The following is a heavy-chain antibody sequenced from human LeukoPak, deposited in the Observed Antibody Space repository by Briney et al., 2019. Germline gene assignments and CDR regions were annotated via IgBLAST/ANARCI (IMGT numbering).Heavy chain of an antibody. CDR1: GYTFTSYG. CDR3: ARAVTIFGVVATYYFDY. J-gene: IGHJ4*02. V-gene: IGHV1-18*01. D-gene: IGHD3-3*01. CDR2: ISAYNGNT. Sequence: ASVKVSCKASGYTFTSYGISWVRQAPGQGLEWMGWISAYNGNTNYAQKLQGRVTMTTDTSTSTACMELRSLRSDDTAVYYCARAVTIFGVVATYYFDYWGQGTLVTVSS.